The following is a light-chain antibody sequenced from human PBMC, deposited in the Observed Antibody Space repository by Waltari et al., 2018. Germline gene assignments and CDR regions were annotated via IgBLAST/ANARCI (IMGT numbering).Light chain of an antibody. J-gene: IGLJ3*02. V-gene: IGLV1-47*01. CDR3: AAWDDSLSGWV. Sequence: QSVLTQLPSASGTSGQGVTISCSGSSSNIGDNYVNWYQQFPGTSPRLLIHRNNQRPSGVPDRFAGSKSGTSAFLVISGRRSEDEADYHCAAWDDSLSGWVFGGGTKVTVL. CDR2: RNN. CDR1: SSNIGDNY.